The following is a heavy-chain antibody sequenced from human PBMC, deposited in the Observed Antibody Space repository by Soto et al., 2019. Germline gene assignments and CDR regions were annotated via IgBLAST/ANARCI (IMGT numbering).Heavy chain of an antibody. CDR1: GGSISSGGYY. CDR2: IYYSGST. D-gene: IGHD3-10*01. Sequence: SETLSLTCTVSGGSISSGGYYWIWIRQHPGKGLEWIGYIYYSGSTYYNPSLKSRVTISVDTFKNQFSLQLSSVTAADTAVYYCATGRGLYYYYGMDVWGQGTTVTVSS. CDR3: ATGRGLYYYYGMDV. J-gene: IGHJ6*02. V-gene: IGHV4-31*03.